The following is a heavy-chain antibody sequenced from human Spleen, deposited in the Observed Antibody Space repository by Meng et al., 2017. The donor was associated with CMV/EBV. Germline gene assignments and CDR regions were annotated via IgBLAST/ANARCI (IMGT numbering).Heavy chain of an antibody. CDR1: GGYIKNWY. J-gene: IGHJ4*02. CDR3: ATGSGDFDH. Sequence: QVQLQESGPGLVKPSVSVFLSCTVTGGYIKNWYWSWIRQPAGKKLEWIGRVYINDNTNYNPSLKSRVTMSVDTSTSQFSLKLTSVTAADTAVYYCATGSGDFDHWGQGTLVTVSS. CDR2: VYINDNT. D-gene: IGHD1-26*01. V-gene: IGHV4-4*07.